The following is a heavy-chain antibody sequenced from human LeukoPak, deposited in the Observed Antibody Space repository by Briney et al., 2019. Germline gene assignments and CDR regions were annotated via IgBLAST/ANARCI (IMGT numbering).Heavy chain of an antibody. CDR3: AKDRESTPSNYFDY. Sequence: GGSLRLSCAASGFTFDDYAMHWGRHAPGKGLEWVSGISWNSGSIGYADSVKGRFTISRDNAKNSLYLQMNSLRAEDTALYYCAKDRESTPSNYFDYWGQGTLVTVSS. D-gene: IGHD5/OR15-5a*01. J-gene: IGHJ4*02. CDR2: ISWNSGSI. CDR1: GFTFDDYA. V-gene: IGHV3-9*01.